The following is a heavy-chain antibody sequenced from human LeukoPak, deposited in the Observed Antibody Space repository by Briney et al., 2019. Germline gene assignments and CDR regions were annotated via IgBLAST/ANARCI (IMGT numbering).Heavy chain of an antibody. V-gene: IGHV3-23*01. CDR2: ISGSGGST. J-gene: IGHJ4*02. D-gene: IGHD1-26*01. CDR3: AKDLSGSYIH. Sequence: GGSLRLSCAASGFTFSSYAMSWVRQAPGKGLEWASAISGSGGSTYYADSVKGRFTISRDNSKNTLYLQMDSLRAEDTAVYYCAKDLSGSYIHWGQGTLVTVSS. CDR1: GFTFSSYA.